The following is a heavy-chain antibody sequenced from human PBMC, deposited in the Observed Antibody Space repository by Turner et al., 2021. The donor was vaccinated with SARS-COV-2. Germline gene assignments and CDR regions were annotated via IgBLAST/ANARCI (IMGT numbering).Heavy chain of an antibody. D-gene: IGHD5-12*01. J-gene: IGHJ3*01. Sequence: EVQLLESGGGLVQPGGYLRLSCAASGFTFSNYAVSWVRQAPGKGLEWVSAIRSSGGRTFYADSVKGRFTISRDNSKNTLYLQMNSLRAEDTAVYYCVVPAAVMWATMGAFWGQGTMVTVSS. CDR1: GFTFSNYA. V-gene: IGHV3-23*01. CDR3: VVPAAVMWATMGAF. CDR2: IRSSGGRT.